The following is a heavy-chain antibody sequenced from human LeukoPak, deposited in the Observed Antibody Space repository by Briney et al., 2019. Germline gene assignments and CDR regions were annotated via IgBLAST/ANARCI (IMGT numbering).Heavy chain of an antibody. D-gene: IGHD3-10*01. J-gene: IGHJ6*02. CDR1: GFTFSDHY. V-gene: IGHV3-11*05. CDR2: ISSSSGFT. CDR3: ARVPGRDYDTFYGMDV. Sequence: GGSLRLSCAASGFTFSDHYMTWIRQAPGKGLEWVSFISSSSGFTNYADSVKGRSTISRDNAKNSLYLQMNSLRAEDTAVYYCARVPGRDYDTFYGMDVWGQGTTVTVSS.